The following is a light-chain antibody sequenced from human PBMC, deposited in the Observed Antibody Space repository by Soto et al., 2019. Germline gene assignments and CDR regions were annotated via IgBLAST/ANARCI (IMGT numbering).Light chain of an antibody. Sequence: QSVLTQATSASGTPGQRVTISCSGSGSNIGSHSVNWYQQLPGTAPKLLIYTNDQRPPGVPDRFSGSKSGTSASLAIGGLQSEDEAAYYCAAWDDSLNGFVAFGGGTKLTVL. CDR3: AAWDDSLNGFVA. V-gene: IGLV1-44*01. CDR2: TND. CDR1: GSNIGSHS. J-gene: IGLJ2*01.